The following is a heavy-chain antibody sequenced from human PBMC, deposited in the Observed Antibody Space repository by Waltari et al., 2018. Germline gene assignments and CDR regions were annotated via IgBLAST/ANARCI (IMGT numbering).Heavy chain of an antibody. CDR3: ARAGGRYCSSTSCYYYYYYGMDV. CDR2: INHSRSS. J-gene: IGHJ6*02. CDR1: GGSFSGYY. V-gene: IGHV4-34*01. Sequence: QVQLQQWGAGLLKPSETLSLTCAAYGGSFSGYYWRWIRQPPGKGLGWIGEINHSRSSNYNPSLKSRVTISVDTSKNQLSLKLRSVTAADAAVYYCARAGGRYCSSTSCYYYYYYGMDVWGQGTTVTVSS. D-gene: IGHD2-2*01.